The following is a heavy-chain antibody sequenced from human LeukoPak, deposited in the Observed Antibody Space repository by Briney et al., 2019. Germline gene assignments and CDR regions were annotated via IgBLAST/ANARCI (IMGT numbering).Heavy chain of an antibody. Sequence: PSETLSLTCTVSGYSISSGYYWGWIRQPPGKGLEWIGSIYHSGSTYYNPSLKSRVTISVDTSKNQFSLKLSSVTAADTAVYYCARSSWGSDAFDIWGQGTMVTVSS. CDR2: IYHSGST. CDR3: ARSSWGSDAFDI. CDR1: GYSISSGYY. J-gene: IGHJ3*02. V-gene: IGHV4-38-2*02. D-gene: IGHD7-27*01.